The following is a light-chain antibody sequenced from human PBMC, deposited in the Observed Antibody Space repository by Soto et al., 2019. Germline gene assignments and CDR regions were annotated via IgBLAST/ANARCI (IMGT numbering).Light chain of an antibody. CDR3: SSYEGINNLGV. CDR2: EVN. V-gene: IGLV2-8*01. Sequence: QSVLTQPPSASGSPGQSVTISCTGTSSDVGGYKYVSWYQQHPGKAPKLMIFEVNKRPSGVPDRFSGSKSGNTASLTFSGLQAEDEGDFYCSSYEGINNLGVFGAGTKLTVL. J-gene: IGLJ1*01. CDR1: SSDVGGYKY.